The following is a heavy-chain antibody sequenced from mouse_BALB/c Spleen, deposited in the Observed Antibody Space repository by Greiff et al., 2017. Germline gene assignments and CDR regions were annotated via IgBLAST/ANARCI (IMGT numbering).Heavy chain of an antibody. D-gene: IGHD2-10*02. J-gene: IGHJ4*01. V-gene: IGHV1-67*01. CDR2: ISTYYGNT. CDR1: GYTFTDYA. Sequence: VQLQQSGPELVRPGVSVKISCKGSGYTFTDYAMHWVKQSHAKSLEWIGVISTYYGNTNYNQKFKGKATMTVDKSSSTAYMELARLTSEDSAIYYCARQEYGNYPYYAMDYWGQGTSVTVSS. CDR3: ARQEYGNYPYYAMDY.